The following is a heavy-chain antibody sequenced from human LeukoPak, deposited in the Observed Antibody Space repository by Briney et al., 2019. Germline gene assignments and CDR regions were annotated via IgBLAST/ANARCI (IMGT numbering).Heavy chain of an antibody. V-gene: IGHV3-33*01. J-gene: IGHJ4*02. CDR2: IWYDGSNK. CDR1: GFTFSSYG. Sequence: GRSLRLSCAASGFTFSSYGMHWVRQAPGKGLEWVAVIWYDGSNKYYADSVKGRFTISRDNSKNTLYLQMNSLRAEDTAVYYCARESRGYYLDYWGQGTLVTVSS. D-gene: IGHD3-22*01. CDR3: ARESRGYYLDY.